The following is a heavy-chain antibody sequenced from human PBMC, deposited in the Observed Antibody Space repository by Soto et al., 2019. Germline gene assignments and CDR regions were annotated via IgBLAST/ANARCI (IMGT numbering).Heavy chain of an antibody. J-gene: IGHJ6*02. Sequence: QVQLVQSGAEVKKPGSSVKVSCKASGGTFSSYAISWVRQAPGQGLEWMGGIIPIFGTANYAQKFQGRVTITADKSTSTAYMELRSLRSEDTAVYYCARVGAYCGGDCYNYGMDVWGQGTTVTVSS. CDR2: IIPIFGTA. CDR3: ARVGAYCGGDCYNYGMDV. D-gene: IGHD2-21*02. V-gene: IGHV1-69*06. CDR1: GGTFSSYA.